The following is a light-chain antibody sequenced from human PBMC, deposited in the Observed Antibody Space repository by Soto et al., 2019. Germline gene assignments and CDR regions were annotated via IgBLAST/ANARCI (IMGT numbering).Light chain of an antibody. Sequence: QSVLTQPPSVSAAPGQTVTISCSGSSSNIGNEYVSWYQQLPGTAPNLLIYDNNQRPSWIPDRFSGSKSGTSATLGITGLQTGDEADYYCGTWDGSLSAVVFGGGTQLTVL. CDR1: SSNIGNEY. CDR3: GTWDGSLSAVV. CDR2: DNN. V-gene: IGLV1-51*01. J-gene: IGLJ2*01.